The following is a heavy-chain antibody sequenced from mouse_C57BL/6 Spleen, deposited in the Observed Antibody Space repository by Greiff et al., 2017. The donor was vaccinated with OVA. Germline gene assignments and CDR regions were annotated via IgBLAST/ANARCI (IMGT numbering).Heavy chain of an antibody. Sequence: EVQRVESGGGLVKPGGSLKLSCAASGFTFSDYGMHWVRQAPEKGLEWVAYISSGSSTIYYADTVKGRFTISRDNAKNTLFLQMTSLRSEDTAMYYCARSTYYGSPYYFDYWGQGTTLTVSS. CDR2: ISSGSSTI. D-gene: IGHD1-1*01. V-gene: IGHV5-17*01. CDR1: GFTFSDYG. CDR3: ARSTYYGSPYYFDY. J-gene: IGHJ2*01.